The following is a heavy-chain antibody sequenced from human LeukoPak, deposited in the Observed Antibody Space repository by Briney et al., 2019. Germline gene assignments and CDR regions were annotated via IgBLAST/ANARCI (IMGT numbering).Heavy chain of an antibody. CDR1: GFTFSGYN. J-gene: IGHJ6*02. CDR2: IGSSSTYI. V-gene: IGHV3-21*01. D-gene: IGHD1-26*01. CDR3: ARDLEMWSRELPSGYFYGMDV. Sequence: GGSLRLSCAGPGFTFSGYNMNWVRQAPGKGLEWVSSIGSSSTYIYHADSVKGRFTISRDNAKNSLYLQMNSLRAEDTAVYYCARDLEMWSRELPSGYFYGMDVWGQGTTVTASS.